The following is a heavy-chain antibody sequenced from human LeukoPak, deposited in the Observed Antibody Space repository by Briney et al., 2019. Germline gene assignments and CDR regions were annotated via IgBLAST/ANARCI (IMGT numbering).Heavy chain of an antibody. CDR2: INPSGGST. V-gene: IGHV1-46*01. J-gene: IGHJ4*02. CDR1: GYTFTSYY. CDR3: ARDLLDQRYYGSGSYFYY. Sequence: ASVKVSCKASGYTFTSYYMHWVRQAPGQGLEWMGIINPSGGSTSYAQKFQGRVTMTRDTSTSTVYMELSSLRSEDTAVYYCARDLLDQRYYGSGSYFYYWGQGTLVTVSS. D-gene: IGHD3-10*01.